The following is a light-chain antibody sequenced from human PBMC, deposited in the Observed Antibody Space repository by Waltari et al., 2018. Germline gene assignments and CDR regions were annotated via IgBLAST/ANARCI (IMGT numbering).Light chain of an antibody. CDR3: MQALQTPLT. CDR1: QSLLHRTGYNF. J-gene: IGKJ4*01. Sequence: DIVMTQSPLSLSVTPGEPASISCTSSQSLLHRTGYNFLDWYLQKPGQSPQLLIYLGSNRASGVPDRFSGSGSGTDFTLKISRVEAEDVGIYYCMQALQTPLTFGRGTKVQIK. V-gene: IGKV2-28*01. CDR2: LGS.